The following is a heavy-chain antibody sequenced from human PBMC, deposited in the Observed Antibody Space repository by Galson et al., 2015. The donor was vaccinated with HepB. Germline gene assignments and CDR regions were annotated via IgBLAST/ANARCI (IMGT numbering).Heavy chain of an antibody. CDR2: ISGSGGST. V-gene: IGHV3-23*01. CDR1: GFTFSSYA. CDR3: AKDQEVAYYGSGPFDY. D-gene: IGHD3-10*01. Sequence: SLRLSCAASGFTFSSYAMSWVRQAPGKGLEWVSAISGSGGSTYYADSVKGRFTISRDNSKNTLYLQMNSLRAEDTAVYYCAKDQEVAYYGSGPFDYWGQGTLVTVSS. J-gene: IGHJ4*02.